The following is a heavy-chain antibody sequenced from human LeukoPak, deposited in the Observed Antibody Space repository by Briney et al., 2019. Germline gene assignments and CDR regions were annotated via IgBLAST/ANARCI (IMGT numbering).Heavy chain of an antibody. Sequence: PGRSLRLSCAASGFTFDDYAMHWVRQAPGKGLEWVSGISWNSGSIGYADSVKGRFTISRDNSKNTLYLSMNSLRAEDTAVYYCARDRVTIQLWLPWDYWGQGSLVTVSS. CDR2: ISWNSGSI. D-gene: IGHD5-18*01. CDR1: GFTFDDYA. V-gene: IGHV3-9*01. CDR3: ARDRVTIQLWLPWDY. J-gene: IGHJ4*02.